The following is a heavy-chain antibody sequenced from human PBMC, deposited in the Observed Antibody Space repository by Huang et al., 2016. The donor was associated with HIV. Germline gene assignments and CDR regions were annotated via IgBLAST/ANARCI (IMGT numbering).Heavy chain of an antibody. CDR3: ASGPHSARTLDF. J-gene: IGHJ4*02. CDR2: IDHSGST. V-gene: IGHV4-34*01. Sequence: QVQLQQWGAGLLKPSETLSLTCAVYGGSFTGYYWSWFRQPPGQGLEWIGEIDHSGSTNYNPSLRSRVTMSVDTSKNQFSLKRISVTAADTAMYYWASGPHSARTLDFWGQGTLVTVSS. D-gene: IGHD6-6*01. CDR1: GGSFTGYY.